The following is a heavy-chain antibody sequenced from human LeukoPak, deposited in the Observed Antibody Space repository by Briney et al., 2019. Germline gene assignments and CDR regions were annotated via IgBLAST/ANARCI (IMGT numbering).Heavy chain of an antibody. CDR2: IYHTGST. J-gene: IGHJ3*02. Sequence: PSETLSLTCTVSGGSISSGGYYWSWIRQPPGKGLEWIGYIYHTGSTQYNPSLKSRVIISVDKSKNQFSLKLSSVTAADTAVYYCARSRSVVTPDTFDIWGQGTVVTVSS. CDR1: GGSISSGGYY. CDR3: ARSRSVVTPDTFDI. V-gene: IGHV4-30-2*01. D-gene: IGHD2-21*02.